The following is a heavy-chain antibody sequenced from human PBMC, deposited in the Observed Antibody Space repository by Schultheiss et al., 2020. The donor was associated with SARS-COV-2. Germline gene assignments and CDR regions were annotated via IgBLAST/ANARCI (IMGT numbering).Heavy chain of an antibody. CDR1: GGSFSGYY. D-gene: IGHD6-19*01. CDR2: INHSGST. Sequence: LSLTCAVYGGSFSGYYWSWIRQPPGKGLEWIGEINHSGSTNYNPSLKSRVTISVDTSKNQFSLKLSSVTAADTAVYYCARRQWLPRYFDLWGRGTLVTVSS. CDR3: ARRQWLPRYFDL. V-gene: IGHV4-34*01. J-gene: IGHJ2*01.